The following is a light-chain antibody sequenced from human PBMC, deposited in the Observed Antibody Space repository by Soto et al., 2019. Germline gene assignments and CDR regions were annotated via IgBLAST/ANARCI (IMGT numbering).Light chain of an antibody. CDR3: QESYTRA. J-gene: IGKJ1*01. Sequence: DIQMTQSPSSLSASVGDRVTITCRASQHVRNYLNWYQKKSGEAPNLLIFAASTLHSGVPSRFSGSGAETEFTLTISSLQPEDFATYYCQESYTRAFGQGTVVEI. V-gene: IGKV1-39*01. CDR2: AAS. CDR1: QHVRNY.